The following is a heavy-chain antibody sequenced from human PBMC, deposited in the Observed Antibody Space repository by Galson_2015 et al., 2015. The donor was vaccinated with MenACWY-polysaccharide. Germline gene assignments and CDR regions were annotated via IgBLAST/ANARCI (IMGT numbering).Heavy chain of an antibody. CDR3: ARGYSGYD. Sequence: SLRLSCAASGFTFSTYWMHWVRHAPGKGLVWVSRIKSDGSSTSYADSVKGRFTISRDNAKSTLYLQMNSLRAEDTAVYYCARGYSGYDWGQGTLVTVSS. D-gene: IGHD5-12*01. J-gene: IGHJ4*02. CDR2: IKSDGSST. CDR1: GFTFSTYW. V-gene: IGHV3-74*01.